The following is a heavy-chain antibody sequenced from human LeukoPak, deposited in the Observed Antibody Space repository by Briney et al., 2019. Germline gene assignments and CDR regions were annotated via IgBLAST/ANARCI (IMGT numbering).Heavy chain of an antibody. Sequence: PGRSLRLSCAASGFTFSSYGMHWVRQAPGKGLEWVAVISYDGSNKYYADSVKGRFTISRDNPKNTLYLQMNSLRAEDTAVYYCAKDVWFGELLYLDYWGQGTLVTVSS. CDR1: GFTFSSYG. CDR2: ISYDGSNK. CDR3: AKDVWFGELLYLDY. J-gene: IGHJ4*02. D-gene: IGHD3-10*01. V-gene: IGHV3-30*18.